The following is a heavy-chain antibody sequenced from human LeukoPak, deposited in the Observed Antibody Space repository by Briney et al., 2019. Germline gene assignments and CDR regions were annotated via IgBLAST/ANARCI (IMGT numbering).Heavy chain of an antibody. CDR2: IYTSGST. CDR3: ARDVGLLRFGELHYYFDY. Sequence: SETLSLTCTVSGGSISSSSYYWGWIRQPAGKGLEWIGRIYTSGSTNYNPSLKSRVTMSVDTSKNQFSLKLSSVTAADTAVYYCARDVGLLRFGELHYYFDYWGQGTLVTVSS. J-gene: IGHJ4*02. V-gene: IGHV4-61*02. D-gene: IGHD3-10*01. CDR1: GGSISSSSYY.